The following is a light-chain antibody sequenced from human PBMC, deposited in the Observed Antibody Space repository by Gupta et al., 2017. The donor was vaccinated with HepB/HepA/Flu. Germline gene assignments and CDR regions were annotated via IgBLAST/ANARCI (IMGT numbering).Light chain of an antibody. V-gene: IGLV3-21*02. CDR2: DDN. CDR1: NIGSKV. Sequence: SYVLTQPPSVSVAPGQTATITCGGNNIGSKVVHWYQQRPGQAPVLVVYDDNDRPSGISERFSGSNSGTTATLTISRVEAGDEADYYCQVWDTTSDHYVSGTGTKVTVL. J-gene: IGLJ1*01. CDR3: QVWDTTSDHYV.